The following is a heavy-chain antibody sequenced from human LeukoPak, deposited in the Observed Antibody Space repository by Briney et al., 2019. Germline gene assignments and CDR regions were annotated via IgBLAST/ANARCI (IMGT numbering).Heavy chain of an antibody. CDR1: GGSISSYY. D-gene: IGHD6-13*01. V-gene: IGHV4-4*07. CDR3: ARSGIAAAGGNWFDP. Sequence: SETLSLTCTVSGGSISSYYWSWIRQPAGKGLEWIGRIYTSGSTNYNPSLKSRVTMSVDTSKTQFSLSLRSVTAADTAVYYCARSGIAAAGGNWFDPWGQGTLVTVSS. J-gene: IGHJ5*02. CDR2: IYTSGST.